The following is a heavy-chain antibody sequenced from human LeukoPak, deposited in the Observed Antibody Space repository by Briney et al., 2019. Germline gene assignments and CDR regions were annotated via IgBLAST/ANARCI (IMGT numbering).Heavy chain of an antibody. CDR1: GFIFSSYE. J-gene: IGHJ4*02. V-gene: IGHV3-48*03. CDR3: ARERGVGTAADY. D-gene: IGHD1-1*01. Sequence: GGSLRLSCAASGFIFSSYEMNWVRQAPRQGLEWISYISSSGSIIYADSVKGRFTISRDNAKNSLYLQMNSLRAEDTAVYYCARERGVGTAADYWGQGTLVTVSS. CDR2: ISSSGSII.